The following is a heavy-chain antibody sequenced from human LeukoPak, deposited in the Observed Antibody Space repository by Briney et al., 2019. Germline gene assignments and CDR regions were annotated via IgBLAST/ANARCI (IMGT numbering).Heavy chain of an antibody. D-gene: IGHD2-2*01. CDR2: IYYSGST. V-gene: IGHV4-39*01. CDR1: GVSISSSSYY. CDR3: ARPSDQLLFGIDY. Sequence: SETLSLTCTVSGVSISSSSYYWGWIRQPPGKGLEWIGSIYYSGSTYYNPSLKSRVTISVDTSKNQFSLKLSSVTAADTAVYYCARPSDQLLFGIDYWGQGTLVTVSS. J-gene: IGHJ4*02.